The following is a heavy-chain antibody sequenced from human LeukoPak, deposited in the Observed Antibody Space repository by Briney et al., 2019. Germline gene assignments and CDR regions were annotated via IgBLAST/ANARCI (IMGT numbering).Heavy chain of an antibody. Sequence: GGPLRLSCAASGFIFSSYTMNWVRQAPGKGLEWVSSISSSSSYIYYADSVKGRFTISRDNAKNSLYLQMNSLRAEDTAVYYCARDLVVPAALAAFDIWGQGTMVTVSS. V-gene: IGHV3-21*01. CDR2: ISSSSSYI. D-gene: IGHD2-2*01. CDR3: ARDLVVPAALAAFDI. CDR1: GFIFSSYT. J-gene: IGHJ3*02.